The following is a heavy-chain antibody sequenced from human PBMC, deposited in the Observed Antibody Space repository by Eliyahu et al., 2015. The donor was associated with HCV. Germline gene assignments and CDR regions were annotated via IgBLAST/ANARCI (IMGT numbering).Heavy chain of an antibody. V-gene: IGHV3-48*01. J-gene: IGHJ4*02. CDR1: GFTFRSYS. Sequence: EVLLVESGGGLVQPGGSLRLSCAASGFTFRSYSMNWVRQAPGKGLEWVSYVSNSSTSIYYADSVKGRFTISRDNAKNSLYLQMNSLRVEDTAVYYCATARFDFWGRGTLVTVSS. D-gene: IGHD6-6*01. CDR3: ATARFDF. CDR2: VSNSSTSI.